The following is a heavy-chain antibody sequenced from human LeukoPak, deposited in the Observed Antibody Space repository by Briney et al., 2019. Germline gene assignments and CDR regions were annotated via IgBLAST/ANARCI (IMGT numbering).Heavy chain of an antibody. CDR3: ARNEGYSDSTGYYSTFYLDS. J-gene: IGHJ4*02. V-gene: IGHV3-7*01. CDR1: GFSFGIYW. D-gene: IGHD3-22*01. Sequence: PGGSLRLSCEGTGFSFGIYWMSWVRQAPGKGLEWVANINEDGSEKYYVDSVKGRFTISRDNGKNALYLQMKSLRAEDTAVYYCARNEGYSDSTGYYSTFYLDSWGQGTLVTVSS. CDR2: INEDGSEK.